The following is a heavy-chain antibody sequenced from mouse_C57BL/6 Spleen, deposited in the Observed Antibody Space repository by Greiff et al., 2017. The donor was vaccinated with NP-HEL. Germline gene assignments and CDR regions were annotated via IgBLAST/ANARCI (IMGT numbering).Heavy chain of an antibody. Sequence: EVKVVESGGGLVKLGGSLKLSCAASGFTFSDYGMHWVRQAPEKGLEWVAYISSGSSTIYYADTVKGRFTISRDNAKNTLFLQLTSLRSEDTAMYYCARGGYPAWFAYWGQGTLVTVSA. CDR1: GFTFSDYG. D-gene: IGHD3-1*01. CDR2: ISSGSSTI. J-gene: IGHJ3*01. CDR3: ARGGYPAWFAY. V-gene: IGHV5-17*01.